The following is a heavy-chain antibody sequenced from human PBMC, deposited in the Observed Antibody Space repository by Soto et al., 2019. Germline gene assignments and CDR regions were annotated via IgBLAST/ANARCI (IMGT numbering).Heavy chain of an antibody. V-gene: IGHV1-69*13. J-gene: IGHJ6*02. CDR2: IIPIFGTA. Sequence: ASVKVSCKASGGTFSSYAISWVRQAPGQGLEWMGGIIPIFGTANYAQKFQGRVTITADESTSTAYMELSSLRSEDTAVYYCARANTMVRGVIITETHYYYGMDVWGQGTTVSGSS. D-gene: IGHD3-10*01. CDR1: GGTFSSYA. CDR3: ARANTMVRGVIITETHYYYGMDV.